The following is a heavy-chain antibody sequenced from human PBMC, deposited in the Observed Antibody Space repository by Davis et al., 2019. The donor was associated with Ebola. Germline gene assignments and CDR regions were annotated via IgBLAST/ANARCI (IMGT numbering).Heavy chain of an antibody. J-gene: IGHJ2*01. V-gene: IGHV4-31*03. Sequence: SETLSLTCSVSGGSISSGTYYWSWVRQYPGKGLEWIGYISYSGRTYHNPSLKSRPTISVDTSKNQFSLRLRSVTAADTAVYFCARLSGLFSSSSGALYFDLWGRGTLVSVSS. CDR2: ISYSGRT. D-gene: IGHD6-6*01. CDR3: ARLSGLFSSSSGALYFDL. CDR1: GGSISSGTYY.